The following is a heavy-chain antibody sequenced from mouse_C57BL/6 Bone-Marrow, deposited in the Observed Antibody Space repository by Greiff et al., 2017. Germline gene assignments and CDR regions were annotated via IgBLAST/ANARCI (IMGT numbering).Heavy chain of an antibody. J-gene: IGHJ4*01. CDR2: IHPNSGST. V-gene: IGHV1-64*01. CDR3: AELGRNYAMDY. D-gene: IGHD4-1*01. Sequence: QVQLQQPGAELVKPGASVKLSCKASGYTFTSYWMHWVKQRPGQGLEWIGMIHPNSGSTNYNEKFKSKATLTVDKSSSTAYMQLSSLTSEASAVYYCAELGRNYAMDYWGQGTSVTVSS. CDR1: GYTFTSYW.